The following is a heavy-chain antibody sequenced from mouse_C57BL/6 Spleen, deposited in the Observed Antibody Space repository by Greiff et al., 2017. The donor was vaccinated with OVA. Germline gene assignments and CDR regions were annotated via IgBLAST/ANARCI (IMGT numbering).Heavy chain of an antibody. CDR3: ARGGLRSFAY. D-gene: IGHD3-1*01. Sequence: QVQLQQPGAELVKPGASVKLSCKASGYTFTSYWMQWVKQRPGQGLEWIGEIDPSDSYTNYNQKFKGKATLTVDTSSSTAYMQLSSLTSEDSAVYYCARGGLRSFAYWGQGTLVTVSA. J-gene: IGHJ3*01. V-gene: IGHV1-50*01. CDR1: GYTFTSYW. CDR2: IDPSDSYT.